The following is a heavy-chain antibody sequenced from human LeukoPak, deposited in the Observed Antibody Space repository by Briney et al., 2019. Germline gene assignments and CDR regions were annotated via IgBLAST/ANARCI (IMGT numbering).Heavy chain of an antibody. Sequence: PGGSLRLSCAASGFTFSSYSMSWVRQAPGKGLVWVSAISGSGGSTYYADSVKGRFTISRDNSKNTLYLQMNSLRAEDTAVYYCAKSWDIVVVPAANWFDPWGQGTLVTVSS. V-gene: IGHV3-23*01. CDR3: AKSWDIVVVPAANWFDP. J-gene: IGHJ5*02. CDR1: GFTFSSYS. D-gene: IGHD2-2*01. CDR2: ISGSGGST.